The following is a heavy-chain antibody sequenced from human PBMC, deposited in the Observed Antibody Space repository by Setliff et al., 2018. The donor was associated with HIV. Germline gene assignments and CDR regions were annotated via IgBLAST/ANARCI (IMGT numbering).Heavy chain of an antibody. CDR3: ARPTNIDTLYYGSQTFYMYYYGLDV. D-gene: IGHD1-26*01. CDR1: GFTFSRCW. Sequence: GGSLRLSCVASGFTFSRCWMSWVRQAPGKGLEWVGNIKQDGSEKYYVDSVKGRFTISRDNAKNSLYLQMNSLRADDTAVYFCARPTNIDTLYYGSQTFYMYYYGLDVWGQGTTVTVSS. V-gene: IGHV3-7*01. J-gene: IGHJ6*02. CDR2: IKQDGSEK.